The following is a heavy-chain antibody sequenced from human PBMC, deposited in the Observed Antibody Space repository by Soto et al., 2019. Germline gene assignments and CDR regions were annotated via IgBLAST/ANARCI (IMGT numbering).Heavy chain of an antibody. CDR2: IYYSGSA. J-gene: IGHJ4*02. V-gene: IGHV4-31*03. D-gene: IGHD2-15*01. Sequence: SETLSLTCTVSGGSISSGGYYWSWIRQHPGKGLEWIGYIYYSGSAYYNPSLKSRVTISVDTSKNQFSLKLSSVTAADTAVYYCARDGSPATYCSGGSCLLYRAQRTLVTVSS. CDR1: GGSISSGGYY. CDR3: ARDGSPATYCSGGSCLLY.